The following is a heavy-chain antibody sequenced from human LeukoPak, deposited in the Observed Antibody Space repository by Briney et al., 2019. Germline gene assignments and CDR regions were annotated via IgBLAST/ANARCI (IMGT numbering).Heavy chain of an antibody. Sequence: SETLSLTCTVSGGPVSSNFYFWGWIRQPPGKRLEWIENIYYSGGTFYNPSLESRVTISIDTSKNQFSLQLSSVTAADTAVYYCARPRTYYDIGGPDPFESWGQGTLVTVSS. CDR2: IYYSGGT. CDR3: ARPRTYYDIGGPDPFES. D-gene: IGHD3-9*01. V-gene: IGHV4-39*01. J-gene: IGHJ4*02. CDR1: GGPVSSNFYF.